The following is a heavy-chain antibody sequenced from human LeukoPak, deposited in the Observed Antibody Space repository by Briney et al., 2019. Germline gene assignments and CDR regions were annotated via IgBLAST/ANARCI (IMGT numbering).Heavy chain of an antibody. Sequence: GALRLSCTDSGFAFSSYAMSWVRQAPGKGLEWVSTISGSGGGTYHADSVNGRFTISRDNSKNTLYLQMNSLRAEDTAVYYCAKHSITMIVVVSSAFDYWGQGTLVTVSS. CDR3: AKHSITMIVVVSSAFDY. D-gene: IGHD3-22*01. V-gene: IGHV3-23*01. CDR2: ISGSGGGT. J-gene: IGHJ4*02. CDR1: GFAFSSYA.